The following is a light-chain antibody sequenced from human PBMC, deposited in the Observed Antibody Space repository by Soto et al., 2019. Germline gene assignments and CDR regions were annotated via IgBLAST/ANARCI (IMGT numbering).Light chain of an antibody. CDR2: GNS. J-gene: IGLJ1*01. CDR3: QSYDSSLSGFYV. V-gene: IGLV1-40*01. Sequence: QAVVTQPPSVSGAPVQRVTISCTGSSSNIGAGYDVHWYQQLPGTAPKLLIYGNSNRPSGVPDRFSGSKAGTSASLAITGIHAEDEADYYCQSYDSSLSGFYVFGTGTKLTVL. CDR1: SSNIGAGYD.